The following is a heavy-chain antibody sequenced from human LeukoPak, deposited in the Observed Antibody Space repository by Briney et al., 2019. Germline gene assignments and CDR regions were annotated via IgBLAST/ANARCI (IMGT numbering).Heavy chain of an antibody. D-gene: IGHD1-26*01. Sequence: GGSLRLSCAASGFTFSNACRSCVRQAPGKGLEWVGSIKSKTAGGTTHYPAPVKSRFTISGDDSKHTLYLQMNSLRTEDTAVYYCTTETPGSYFFDYWGQGTLVTVSS. CDR1: GFTFSNAC. CDR2: IKSKTAGGTT. J-gene: IGHJ4*02. CDR3: TTETPGSYFFDY. V-gene: IGHV3-15*01.